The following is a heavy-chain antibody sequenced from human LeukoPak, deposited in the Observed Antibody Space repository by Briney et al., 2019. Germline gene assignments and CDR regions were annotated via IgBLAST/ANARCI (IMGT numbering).Heavy chain of an antibody. Sequence: GGSLRLSCAASGFTFSSYAMSWVRQAPGKGLEWVSGISTSGGSTYYTDSVKGRFTISRDNSKKTLYLQMNSLRAEDTAVYYCAKDPSVFESGSYLIDYWGQGTLVTVSS. CDR3: AKDPSVFESGSYLIDY. CDR1: GFTFSSYA. V-gene: IGHV3-23*01. J-gene: IGHJ4*02. CDR2: ISTSGGST. D-gene: IGHD1-26*01.